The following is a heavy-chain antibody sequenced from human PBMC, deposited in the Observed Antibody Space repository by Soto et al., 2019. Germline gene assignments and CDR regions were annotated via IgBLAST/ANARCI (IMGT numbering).Heavy chain of an antibody. Sequence: ASVKVSCKASGYTFTSYYMHWLLQAPGQGLEWMGIINPSGGSTSYAQKFQGRVTMTRDTSMSTVYMELSSLRSEDTAVYYCARESDDYGGKRVSHFDYWGQGTLVTVSS. V-gene: IGHV1-46*01. J-gene: IGHJ4*02. CDR3: ARESDDYGGKRVSHFDY. CDR2: INPSGGST. CDR1: GYTFTSYY. D-gene: IGHD4-17*01.